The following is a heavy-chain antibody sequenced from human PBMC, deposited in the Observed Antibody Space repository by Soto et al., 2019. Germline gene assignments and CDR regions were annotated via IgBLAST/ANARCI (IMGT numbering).Heavy chain of an antibody. CDR2: IYYSGST. J-gene: IGHJ4*02. Sequence: SETLSLTCTVSGGSISSYYWSWIRQPPGKGLEWIGYIYYSGSTNYNPSLKSRVTISVDTSKNQFSLKLSSVTAADTAVYYCARERPERYCSGGSCENYFDYWGQGTLVTISS. CDR3: ARERPERYCSGGSCENYFDY. CDR1: GGSISSYY. D-gene: IGHD2-15*01. V-gene: IGHV4-59*01.